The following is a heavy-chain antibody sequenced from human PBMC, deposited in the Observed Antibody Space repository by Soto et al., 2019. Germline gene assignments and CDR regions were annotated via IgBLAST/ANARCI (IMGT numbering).Heavy chain of an antibody. J-gene: IGHJ6*03. CDR3: ARHVETGTKWNDIYFYYMDV. Sequence: QVQLLQSGAEVKKPGASVKVSCKASGYTFTNYGITWVRQAPGQGPEWRGWISTYNGNTNYAQNLQRRITMTTDTSTTTAYMELRNRRSADTAMYYCARHVETGTKWNDIYFYYMDVWGKGATVTGSS. CDR1: GYTFTNYG. V-gene: IGHV1-18*01. D-gene: IGHD1-20*01. CDR2: ISTYNGNT.